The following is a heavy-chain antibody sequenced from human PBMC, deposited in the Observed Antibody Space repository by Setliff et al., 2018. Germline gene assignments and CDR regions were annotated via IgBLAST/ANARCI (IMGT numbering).Heavy chain of an antibody. J-gene: IGHJ4*02. V-gene: IGHV4-38-2*01. CDR2: IYHSGST. Sequence: SETLSLTCAVSGYSISSGYYWGWIRQPPGKGLEWIGSIYHSGSTYYNPSLKSRVTISVDTSKNQSSLKLSSVTAADTAVYYCAKIGSSLDYWGQGILVTVSS. CDR3: AKIGSSLDY. CDR1: GYSISSGYY. D-gene: IGHD3-16*01.